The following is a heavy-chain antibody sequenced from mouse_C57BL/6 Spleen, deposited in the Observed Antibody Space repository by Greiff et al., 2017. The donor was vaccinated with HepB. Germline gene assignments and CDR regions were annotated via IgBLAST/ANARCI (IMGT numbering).Heavy chain of an antibody. D-gene: IGHD1-1*01. Sequence: VKLMESGAELVKPGASVKISCKASGYAFSSYWMNWVKQRPGKGLEWIGQIYPGDGDTNYNGKFKGKATLTADKSSSTAYMQLSSLTSEDSAVYFCARSYYYGSRNYAMDYWGQGTSVTVSS. CDR2: IYPGDGDT. J-gene: IGHJ4*01. V-gene: IGHV1-80*01. CDR1: GYAFSSYW. CDR3: ARSYYYGSRNYAMDY.